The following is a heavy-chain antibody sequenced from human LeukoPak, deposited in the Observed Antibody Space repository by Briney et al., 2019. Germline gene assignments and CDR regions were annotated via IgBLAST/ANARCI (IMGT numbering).Heavy chain of an antibody. Sequence: GGSLRLSCAASGCTFRTYGMHWVRQAPGKGRDGVAFIWYDGSNKHYADSVKGRFTISRDNSEHTLYLQMNSLRAEATAVYYCAKNGGHPPENYYMAVWGKGTTVTVSS. CDR1: GCTFRTYG. CDR3: AKNGGHPPENYYMAV. V-gene: IGHV3-30*02. CDR2: IWYDGSNK. J-gene: IGHJ6*03. D-gene: IGHD1-14*01.